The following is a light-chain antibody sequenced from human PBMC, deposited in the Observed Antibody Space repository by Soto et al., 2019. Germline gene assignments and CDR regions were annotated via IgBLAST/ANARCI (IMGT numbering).Light chain of an antibody. CDR2: VAS. CDR1: QTIGTY. Sequence: DIPMTQSPSSLSASVGDRVTITCRASQTIGTYLNWYQQTPGKAPKLLIYVASSLQSGVPSRFSGRGSGTDFTLTISSLQPEDFASYYCQQSFTTPFTLGPGTKVDIK. J-gene: IGKJ3*01. CDR3: QQSFTTPFT. V-gene: IGKV1-39*01.